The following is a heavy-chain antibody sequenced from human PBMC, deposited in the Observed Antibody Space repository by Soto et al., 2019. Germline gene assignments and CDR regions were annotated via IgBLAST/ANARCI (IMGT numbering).Heavy chain of an antibody. CDR3: ALDYGRTSWPTGAFDV. Sequence: ITLKESGPTLVKPTQTLTLTCSFSGFSLSADGVGVGWIRQPPGKALEWLALIYWDDDTRYRPSLKSRLTITMDSTKTQGVLTITNIDPLEPATYYRALDYGRTSWPTGAFDVLCKATVVTVSS. CDR1: GFSLSADGVG. J-gene: IGHJ3*01. D-gene: IGHD2-2*01. CDR2: IYWDDDT. V-gene: IGHV2-5*02.